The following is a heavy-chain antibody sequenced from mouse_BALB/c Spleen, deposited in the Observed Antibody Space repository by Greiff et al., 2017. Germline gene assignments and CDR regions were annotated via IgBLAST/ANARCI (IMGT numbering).Heavy chain of an antibody. Sequence: EVMLVESGPRLVTPSQTLSLPCSVTGDSIPSGYWNWIRNFTGNKLEYMGYISYSGSTYYNPSLKSRISITRDTYKNQYYLQWNSVTTEDTATDYCASGRGPARVAYGGQGT. CDR2: ISYSGST. CDR1: GDSIPSGY. J-gene: IGHJ3*01. D-gene: IGHD1-1*02. CDR3: ASGRGPARVAY. V-gene: IGHV3-8*02.